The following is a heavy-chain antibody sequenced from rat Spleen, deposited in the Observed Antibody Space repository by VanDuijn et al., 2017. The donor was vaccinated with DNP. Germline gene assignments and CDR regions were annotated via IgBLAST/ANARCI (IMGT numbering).Heavy chain of an antibody. J-gene: IGHJ4*01. CDR3: TRSNPAAFSVMDA. CDR1: GFLLISNS. V-gene: IGHV2-15*01. Sequence: QVQLKESGPGLAQSSQTLSLTCSVSGFLLISNSVNWIRQPPGGGLEWVATVWSGGTTAYNSVLQSRLTLSRDTSKSQVFLQVNSLHTEDTAVYLCTRSNPAAFSVMDAWGQGTSVTVSS. CDR2: VWSGGTT. D-gene: IGHD1-2*01.